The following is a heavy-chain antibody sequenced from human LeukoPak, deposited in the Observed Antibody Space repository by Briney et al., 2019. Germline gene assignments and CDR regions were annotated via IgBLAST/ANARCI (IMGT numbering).Heavy chain of an antibody. Sequence: GGSLRLFCAASGFSFIRYGMHWVRQAPGKGLEWVGVISDDGRSKDYADSVKGRFTISRDNSKDSLYLQMNSLRDEDTAVYYCAKRPSDYGDYVSYFDYWGQGTLVTVSS. V-gene: IGHV3-30*18. CDR1: GFSFIRYG. J-gene: IGHJ4*02. CDR2: ISDDGRSK. CDR3: AKRPSDYGDYVSYFDY. D-gene: IGHD4-17*01.